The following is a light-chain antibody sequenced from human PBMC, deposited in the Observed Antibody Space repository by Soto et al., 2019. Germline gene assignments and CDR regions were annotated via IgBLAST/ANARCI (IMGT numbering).Light chain of an antibody. CDR2: ANT. Sequence: QSVLTQPPSVSGAPGQRVTISCTGSSSYIGAGYDVHWYQQLPGTAPKLLIYANTNRPSGVPDRFSGSKSGTSASLAITGLQAEDEAAYYCQSYDASLGGHVIFGGGTKLTVL. V-gene: IGLV1-40*01. CDR3: QSYDASLGGHVI. CDR1: SSYIGAGYD. J-gene: IGLJ2*01.